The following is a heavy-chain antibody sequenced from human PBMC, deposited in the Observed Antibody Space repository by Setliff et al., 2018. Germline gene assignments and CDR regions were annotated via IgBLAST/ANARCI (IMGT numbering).Heavy chain of an antibody. J-gene: IGHJ4*02. V-gene: IGHV4-61*09. Sequence: SETLSLTCTVSGGSISSGSYYWSWIRQPAGKGLEWIGHIYSSGSTNYNPSLKSRVTISVDRSKNQFSLKLSSVIAADTAVYYCYITYSYGLYYFDYWGQGTLVTVSS. CDR1: GGSISSGSYY. CDR3: YITYSYGLYYFDY. CDR2: IYSSGST. D-gene: IGHD5-18*01.